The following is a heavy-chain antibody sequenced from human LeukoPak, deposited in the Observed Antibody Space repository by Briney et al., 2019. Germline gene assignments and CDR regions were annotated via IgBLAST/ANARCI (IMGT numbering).Heavy chain of an antibody. CDR2: IKQDGSEK. CDR3: TRDFRWTGGYFDY. Sequence: GGSLRLSCAASGFTFSNYWMSWVRQSPGKGLEWVANIKQDGSEKYYMDSVKGRSTISIDNAKNSLYLQMNSLGAEDTAVYYCTRDFRWTGGYFDYWGQGTLVTVSS. CDR1: GFTFSNYW. D-gene: IGHD1-14*01. V-gene: IGHV3-7*01. J-gene: IGHJ4*02.